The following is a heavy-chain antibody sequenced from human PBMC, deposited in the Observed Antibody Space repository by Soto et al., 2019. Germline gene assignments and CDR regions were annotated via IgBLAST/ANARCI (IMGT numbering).Heavy chain of an antibody. CDR1: DGSMNSDSYY. J-gene: IGHJ4*02. CDR3: ARLGGYVSVGYYYLWDS. V-gene: IGHV4-39*01. CDR2: INHSGST. D-gene: IGHD3-22*01. Sequence: QLQLQESGPGLVKPSETLSLTCRVSDGSMNSDSYYCGWIRQPPGKGLEWIGVINHSGSTYHNLSLQGRVTMSVDASRNQFSLKLTSMTAADTAVYYCARLGGYVSVGYYYLWDSWGQGTLVTVSS.